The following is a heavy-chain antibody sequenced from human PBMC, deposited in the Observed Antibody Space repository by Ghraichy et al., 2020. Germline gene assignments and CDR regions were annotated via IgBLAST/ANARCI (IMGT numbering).Heavy chain of an antibody. V-gene: IGHV3-30*18. CDR2: ISYDGSNK. J-gene: IGHJ6*02. Sequence: GGSLRLSCAASGFTFSSYGMHWVRQAPGKGLEWVAVISYDGSNKYYADSVKGRFTISRDNSKNTLYLQMNSLRAEDTAVYYCAKVVGSGWYNNYYYYYGMDVWGQGTTVTVSS. D-gene: IGHD6-19*01. CDR3: AKVVGSGWYNNYYYYYGMDV. CDR1: GFTFSSYG.